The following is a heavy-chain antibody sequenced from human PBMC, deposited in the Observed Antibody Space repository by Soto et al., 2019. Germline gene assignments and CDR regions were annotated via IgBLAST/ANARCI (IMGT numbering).Heavy chain of an antibody. CDR2: IIPIFGTA. CDR1: GGTFSSYA. V-gene: IGHV1-69*01. J-gene: IGHJ3*02. D-gene: IGHD2-15*01. CDR3: ARDLWLCRGGSCYGGDAFDI. Sequence: QVQLVQSGAEVKKPGSSVKVSCKASGGTFSSYAISWVRQAPGQGLEWMGGIIPIFGTANYAQKFQGRVTITPDESTSTAYMELSSLRSEDTAVYYCARDLWLCRGGSCYGGDAFDIWGQGTMVTVSS.